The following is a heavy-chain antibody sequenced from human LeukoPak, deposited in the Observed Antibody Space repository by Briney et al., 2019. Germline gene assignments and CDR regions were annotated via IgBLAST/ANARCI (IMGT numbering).Heavy chain of an antibody. CDR3: ARGDPAPVNYYYGMDV. Sequence: SETLSLTCTVSGGSISSGDYYWSWIRQPPGKGLEWIGYIYYSGSTYYNPSLKSRVTISVDTSKNQFSLKLSSVTAADTAVYYCARGDPAPVNYYYGMDVWGQGTTVTVSS. D-gene: IGHD2-2*01. CDR1: GGSISSGDYY. V-gene: IGHV4-30-4*01. J-gene: IGHJ6*02. CDR2: IYYSGST.